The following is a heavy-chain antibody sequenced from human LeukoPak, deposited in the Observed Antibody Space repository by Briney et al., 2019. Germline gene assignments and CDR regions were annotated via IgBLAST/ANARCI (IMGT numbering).Heavy chain of an antibody. J-gene: IGHJ4*02. CDR2: IIPIFGTA. V-gene: IGHV1-69*05. CDR3: ASGYCSGGSCEVYFDY. Sequence: ASVKVSCKASGGTFSSYAISWVRQAPGHGLEWMGGIIPIFGTANYAQKSQGRVTITTDESTSTAYMELSSLRSEDTAVYYCASGYCSGGSCEVYFDYWGQGTLVTVSS. CDR1: GGTFSSYA. D-gene: IGHD2-15*01.